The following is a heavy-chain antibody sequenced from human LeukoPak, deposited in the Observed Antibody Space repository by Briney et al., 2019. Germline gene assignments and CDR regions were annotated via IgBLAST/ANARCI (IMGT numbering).Heavy chain of an antibody. J-gene: IGHJ4*02. D-gene: IGHD6-19*01. V-gene: IGHV3-30*18. CDR2: ISYEGSIK. CDR3: AKDSSGYHDY. CDR1: GFTFISYG. Sequence: GGSLRLSCSASGFTFISYGMHWVRQAPGKGLEWVALISYEGSIKYYADSVKGRFTISRDNSKSTLYLQMNSLRAEDTAVYHCAKDSSGYHDYWGQGTLVTVSS.